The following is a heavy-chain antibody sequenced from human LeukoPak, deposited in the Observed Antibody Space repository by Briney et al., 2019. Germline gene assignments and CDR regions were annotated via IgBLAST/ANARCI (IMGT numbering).Heavy chain of an antibody. D-gene: IGHD3-16*01. CDR2: IYNSGGT. CDR3: ARASVLLSADY. Sequence: PSETLSLTCTVSGGSISSYYWSWIRQPPGKGLEWIGYIYNSGGTKYNPSLKSRLTISVDTSKNQFSLNLTSVTAADTAVYYCARASVLLSADYWGQGTLVTVSS. CDR1: GGSISSYY. J-gene: IGHJ4*02. V-gene: IGHV4-59*01.